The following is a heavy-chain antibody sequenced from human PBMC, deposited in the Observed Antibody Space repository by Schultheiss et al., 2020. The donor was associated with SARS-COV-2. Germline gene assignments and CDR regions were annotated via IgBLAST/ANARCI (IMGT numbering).Heavy chain of an antibody. CDR2: IRSKAYGGTT. D-gene: IGHD2-2*01. CDR3: TTPIVVVPAAYPEISLIDY. J-gene: IGHJ4*02. CDR1: GFTFGDYA. V-gene: IGHV3-49*04. Sequence: GESLKISCTASGFTFGDYAMSWVRQAPGKGLEWVGFIRSKAYGGTTEYAASVKGRFTISRDDSKSIAYLQMNSLKTEDTAVYYCTTPIVVVPAAYPEISLIDYWGQGTLVTVSS.